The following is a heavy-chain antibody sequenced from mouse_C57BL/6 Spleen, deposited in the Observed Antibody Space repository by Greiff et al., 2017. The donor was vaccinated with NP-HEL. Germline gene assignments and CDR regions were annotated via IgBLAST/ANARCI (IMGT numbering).Heavy chain of an antibody. D-gene: IGHD2-14*01. Sequence: VQLKQSGAELVRPGASVTLSCKASGYTFTDYEMHWVKQTPVHGLEWIGAIDPETGGTAYNQKFKGKAILTADKSSSTAYMELRSLTSEDSAVYYCTRRVLRAWFAYWGQGTLVTVSA. CDR2: IDPETGGT. V-gene: IGHV1-15*01. J-gene: IGHJ3*01. CDR1: GYTFTDYE. CDR3: TRRVLRAWFAY.